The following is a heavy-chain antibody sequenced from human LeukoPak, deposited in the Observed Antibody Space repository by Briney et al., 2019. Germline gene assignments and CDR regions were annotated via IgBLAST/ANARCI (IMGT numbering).Heavy chain of an antibody. J-gene: IGHJ5*02. D-gene: IGHD4-23*01. V-gene: IGHV1-8*01. CDR2: MSPNSDNT. CDR1: GYTFTSYD. CDR3: ARDYGGSSGWFDP. Sequence: ASVVVSSRASGYTFTSYDINWVRQATGQGLEWMGWMSPNSDNTGYAQKFQGRVTFTRDTSISTAYMELRSLTSEDTAVYYCARDYGGSSGWFDPWGQGTLVTVSS.